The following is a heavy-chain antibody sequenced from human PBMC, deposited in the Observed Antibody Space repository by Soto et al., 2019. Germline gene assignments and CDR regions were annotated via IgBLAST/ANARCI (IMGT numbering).Heavy chain of an antibody. CDR3: AKDREYSGYDHGAFFDY. CDR1: GFTFISYA. D-gene: IGHD5-12*01. CDR2: ISGSGGST. J-gene: IGHJ4*02. V-gene: IGHV3-23*01. Sequence: GGSLRLSCAASGFTFISYAMSWVLQAPGMGLEWVSAISGSGGSTYYADSVKGRFTISRDNSKNTLYLQMNSLRAEDTAVYYCAKDREYSGYDHGAFFDYWGQGTLVTVSS.